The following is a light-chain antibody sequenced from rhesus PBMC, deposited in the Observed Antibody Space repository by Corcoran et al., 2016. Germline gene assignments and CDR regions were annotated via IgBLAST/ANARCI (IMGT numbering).Light chain of an antibody. V-gene: IGKV1-25*01. J-gene: IGKJ4*01. CDR3: QHYYTIPLT. CDR1: QGITND. Sequence: DIQMTQSPSSLSASVGDRVTFTCRASQGITNDLAWYRHKPGETPKLVIYEASSLQSGIPSRFSGRGSGTDFTLTISSLQPEDFATYYCQHYYTIPLTFGGGTKVGIK. CDR2: EAS.